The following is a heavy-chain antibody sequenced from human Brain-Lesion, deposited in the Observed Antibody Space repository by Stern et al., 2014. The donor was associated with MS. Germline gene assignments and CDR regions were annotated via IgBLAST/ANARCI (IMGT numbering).Heavy chain of an antibody. CDR2: INPNTGGT. J-gene: IGHJ6*02. V-gene: IGHV1-2*02. Sequence: QVQLGQSGAEVKKPGASVKVSCKTSGYIFTGYYIHWVRQAPGQGLEWTAWINPNTGGTKYAQKFQGRVTMSRDTSISTAYVELSSLTSDDTAVYYCARDQRGITIFGVVTDYYYLGMDVWGQGTTVTVSS. D-gene: IGHD3-3*01. CDR3: ARDQRGITIFGVVTDYYYLGMDV. CDR1: GYIFTGYY.